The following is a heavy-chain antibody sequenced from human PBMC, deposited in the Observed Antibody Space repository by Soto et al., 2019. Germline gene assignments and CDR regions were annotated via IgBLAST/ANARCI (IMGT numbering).Heavy chain of an antibody. CDR3: ARITSSNDAFDI. Sequence: QLQLQESGPGLVKPSETLSLTCTVSGGSISSSSYYWGWIRQPPGKGLEWIGSIYYSGSTYYNPSLKSRVTISVDTSKYQFSLKLSSVTAADTAVYYCARITSSNDAFDIWGQGTMVTVSS. D-gene: IGHD6-13*01. J-gene: IGHJ3*02. V-gene: IGHV4-39*01. CDR1: GGSISSSSYY. CDR2: IYYSGST.